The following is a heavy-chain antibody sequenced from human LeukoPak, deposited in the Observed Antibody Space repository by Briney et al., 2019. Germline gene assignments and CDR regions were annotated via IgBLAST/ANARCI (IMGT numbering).Heavy chain of an antibody. V-gene: IGHV3-64D*06. Sequence: PGGSLRLSCAASGFTFSSYAMHWVRQAPGKGLEYVSAIRSSGGGTYYADSVKGRFTISRDNSRNTLYLQMSSLRAEDTAVYYCVPPPGWLRDSDYWGQGTLVTVSS. CDR1: GFTFSSYA. D-gene: IGHD5-12*01. CDR2: IRSSGGGT. CDR3: VPPPGWLRDSDY. J-gene: IGHJ4*02.